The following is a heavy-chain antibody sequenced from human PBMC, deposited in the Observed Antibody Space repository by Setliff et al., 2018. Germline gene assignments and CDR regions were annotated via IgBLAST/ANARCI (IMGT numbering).Heavy chain of an antibody. CDR1: GGSISSYY. Sequence: PSETLSLTCTVSGGSISSYYWSWIRQPAGKGLEWIGRIYTSGSTNYNPSLKSRVTISVDTSKNQFSLKLSSVTAADMAVYYCAREQWLDPPGYYYMDVWAKGTTVTVSS. V-gene: IGHV4-4*07. CDR2: IYTSGST. D-gene: IGHD6-19*01. CDR3: AREQWLDPPGYYYMDV. J-gene: IGHJ6*03.